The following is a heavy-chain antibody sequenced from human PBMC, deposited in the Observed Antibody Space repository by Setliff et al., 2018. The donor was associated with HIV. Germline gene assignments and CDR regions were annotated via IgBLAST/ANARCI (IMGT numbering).Heavy chain of an antibody. CDR1: GYTFTNYA. J-gene: IGHJ4*02. D-gene: IGHD3-22*01. V-gene: IGHV1-3*01. CDR3: ARGDYYDSDRFDY. CDR2: INAGNGNT. Sequence: ASVKVSCKASGYTFTNYALHWVRQAPGQRLERMGWINAGNGNTEYSQQFQGRVTITRDTSANTAYMELSSLRSEDTAVYFCARGDYYDSDRFDYWGQGTLVTVSS.